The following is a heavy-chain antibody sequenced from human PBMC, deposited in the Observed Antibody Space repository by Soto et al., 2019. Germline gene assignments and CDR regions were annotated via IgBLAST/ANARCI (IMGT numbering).Heavy chain of an antibody. D-gene: IGHD3-10*01. CDR1: GFTFSNAW. CDR2: IKSKTDGGTT. Sequence: GESLKISCAASGFTFSNAWMSWVRQAPGKGLEWVGRIKSKTDGGTTDYAAPVKGRFTISRDDSKNTLYLQMNSLKTEETAVYYCTTDALEWFGELIYYYYYMDVWGKGTTVTVSS. V-gene: IGHV3-15*01. J-gene: IGHJ6*03. CDR3: TTDALEWFGELIYYYYYMDV.